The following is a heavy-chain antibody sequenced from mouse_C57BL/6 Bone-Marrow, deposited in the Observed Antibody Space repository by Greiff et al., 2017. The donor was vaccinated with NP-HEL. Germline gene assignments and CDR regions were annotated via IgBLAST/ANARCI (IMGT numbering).Heavy chain of an antibody. CDR2: IDPENGDT. D-gene: IGHD1-1*01. CDR1: GFNITDDY. Sequence: VQLQQSGAELVRPGASVKLSCTASGFNITDDYMHWVKQRPEQGLEWIGWIDPENGDTEYASKFQGKATITADTSSNTAYLQLSSLTSEDTAVYYFTRIGSSKKYYFDYWGQGTTLTVSS. CDR3: TRIGSSKKYYFDY. J-gene: IGHJ2*01. V-gene: IGHV14-4*01.